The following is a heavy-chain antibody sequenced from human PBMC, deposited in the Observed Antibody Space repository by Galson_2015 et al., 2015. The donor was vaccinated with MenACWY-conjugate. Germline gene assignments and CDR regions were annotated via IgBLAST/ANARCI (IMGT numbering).Heavy chain of an antibody. V-gene: IGHV1-18*01. CDR3: ARDLDLYDSGGYSYYFDY. J-gene: IGHJ4*02. CDR1: GFTFTNYG. CDR2: ISDYNGNT. Sequence: SVKVSCKASGFTFTNYGIRWVRQAPGQGLEWMGWISDYNGNTNYAQKLQGRVTITTDTSTSTAYMELRSLRSDDTAVYFCARDLDLYDSGGYSYYFDYWGQGTLVTVSS. D-gene: IGHD3-22*01.